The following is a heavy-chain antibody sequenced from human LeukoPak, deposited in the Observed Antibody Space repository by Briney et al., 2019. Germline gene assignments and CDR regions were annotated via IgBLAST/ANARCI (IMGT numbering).Heavy chain of an antibody. J-gene: IGHJ4*02. CDR2: ISASGGTT. CDR3: AKGGYSGYDYVDY. V-gene: IGHV3-23*01. CDR1: GFTFTIYA. D-gene: IGHD5-12*01. Sequence: GGSLRLSCAASGFTFTIYAMSWVRRAPGKGLEWVSTISASGGTTYDADPVKGRFTISRDNSKNTLYLQMNSLRAEDTAVYYCAKGGYSGYDYVDYWGQGTLVTVSS.